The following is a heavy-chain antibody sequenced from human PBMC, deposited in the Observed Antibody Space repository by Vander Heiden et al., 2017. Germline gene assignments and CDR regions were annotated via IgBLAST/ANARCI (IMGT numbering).Heavy chain of an antibody. J-gene: IGHJ4*02. Sequence: QVQLVESGGGVVQPGRSLRLSCAASGFTFSSYGMHWVRQAPGKGLEWVAVISYDGSNKYYADSVKGRVTISRDNSKNTLYRQMNSLRAEETAVYYCAKDVEKMRGGVVDATPDYWCQGTMVTVSS. CDR2: ISYDGSNK. D-gene: IGHD2-15*01. CDR3: AKDVEKMRGGVVDATPDY. CDR1: GFTFSSYG. V-gene: IGHV3-30*18.